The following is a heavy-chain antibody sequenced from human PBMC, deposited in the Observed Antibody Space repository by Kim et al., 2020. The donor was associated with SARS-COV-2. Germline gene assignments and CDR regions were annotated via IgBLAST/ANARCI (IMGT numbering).Heavy chain of an antibody. D-gene: IGHD3-22*01. V-gene: IGHV5-10-1*01. Sequence: GESLKISCKGSGYSFTSYWISWVRQMPGKGLEWMGRIDPSDSYTNYSPSFQGHVTISADKSISTAYLQWSSLKASDTAMYYCARARADYYDSSGYRYYYGMDVWGQGTTVTVSS. CDR2: IDPSDSYT. CDR1: GYSFTSYW. CDR3: ARARADYYDSSGYRYYYGMDV. J-gene: IGHJ6*02.